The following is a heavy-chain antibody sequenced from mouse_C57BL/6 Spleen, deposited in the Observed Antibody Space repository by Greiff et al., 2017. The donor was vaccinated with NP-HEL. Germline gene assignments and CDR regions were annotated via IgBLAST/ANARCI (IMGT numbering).Heavy chain of an antibody. D-gene: IGHD2-5*01. Sequence: QVQLKQPGAELVRPGSSVKLSCKASGYTFTSYWMHWVKQRPIQGLEWIGNIDPSDSETHYNQKFKDKATLTVDKSSSTAYMQLSSLTSEDSAVYYCARSDYSNYEGVAYWGQGTLVTVSA. V-gene: IGHV1-52*01. CDR2: IDPSDSET. CDR3: ARSDYSNYEGVAY. J-gene: IGHJ3*01. CDR1: GYTFTSYW.